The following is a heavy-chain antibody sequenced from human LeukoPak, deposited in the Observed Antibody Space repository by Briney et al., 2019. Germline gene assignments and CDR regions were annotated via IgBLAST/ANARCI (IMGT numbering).Heavy chain of an antibody. CDR2: ISAYNGNT. J-gene: IGHJ6*03. Sequence: ASVKVSCKASGYTFTSYGISWVRQAPGQGLEWMGWISAYNGNTNYAQKLQGRVTMTTDTSTSTAYMELRSLRPDDTAVYYCARGSIVVVVAANPYYYYYMDVWGKGTTVTVSS. D-gene: IGHD2-15*01. CDR3: ARGSIVVVVAANPYYYYYMDV. CDR1: GYTFTSYG. V-gene: IGHV1-18*01.